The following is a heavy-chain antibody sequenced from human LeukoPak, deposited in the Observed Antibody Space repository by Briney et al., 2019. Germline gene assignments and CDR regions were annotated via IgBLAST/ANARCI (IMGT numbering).Heavy chain of an antibody. Sequence: PSETLSLTCAVYGGSFSGYYWSWIRQPPGKGLEWIGEINHSGSTNYNPSLKSRVTISVDTSKNQFSLKLSSVTAADTAVYYCARGFSGYDAFDYCGQGTLVTVSS. V-gene: IGHV4-34*01. CDR3: ARGFSGYDAFDY. CDR2: INHSGST. CDR1: GGSFSGYY. J-gene: IGHJ4*02. D-gene: IGHD5-12*01.